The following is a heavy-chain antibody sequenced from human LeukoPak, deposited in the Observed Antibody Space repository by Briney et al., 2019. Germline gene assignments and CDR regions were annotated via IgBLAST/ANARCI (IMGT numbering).Heavy chain of an antibody. CDR2: ISYDGRNK. V-gene: IGHV3-30*18. J-gene: IGHJ4*02. Sequence: GGSLRLSCAASGFTFNNYGMHWVRQAPGKGLEWVAVISYDGRNKHYPDSVKGRFTISRDISTDTLWLQMDSLGTEDTAVYYCAKGPLRGTAAAIDYWGQGTLVTVSS. CDR1: GFTFNNYG. CDR3: AKGPLRGTAAAIDY. D-gene: IGHD2-2*01.